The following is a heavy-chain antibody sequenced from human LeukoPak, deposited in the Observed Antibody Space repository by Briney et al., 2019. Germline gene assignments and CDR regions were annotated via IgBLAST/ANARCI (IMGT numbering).Heavy chain of an antibody. CDR1: GFTFSSYS. V-gene: IGHV3-33*01. CDR2: IWYDGSNK. D-gene: IGHD3-3*01. J-gene: IGHJ6*02. CDR3: ARRREYYDFWSGDYYYYYGMDV. Sequence: GGSLRLSCAASGFTFSSYSMHWVRQAPGKGLEWVAVIWYDGSNKYYADSVKSRFTISRDNSKNTLYLQMNSLRAEDTAVYYCARRREYYDFWSGDYYYYYGMDVWGQGTTVTVSS.